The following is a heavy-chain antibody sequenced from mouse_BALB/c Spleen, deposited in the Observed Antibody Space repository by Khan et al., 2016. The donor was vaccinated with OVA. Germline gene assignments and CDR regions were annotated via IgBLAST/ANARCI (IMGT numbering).Heavy chain of an antibody. Sequence: VQLVETGPGLVAPSQSLSITCTVSGFSLTDYAVSWIRQPPGKGLEWLGVIWAGGNKYYNSALKSRLSISKDNSRSQVFLNMNSLQTDDTAMYYCAKDPPYYAMDSWGQGISVTVSS. CDR1: GFSLTDYA. V-gene: IGHV2-6-5*01. J-gene: IGHJ4*01. CDR3: AKDPPYYAMDS. CDR2: IWAGGNK.